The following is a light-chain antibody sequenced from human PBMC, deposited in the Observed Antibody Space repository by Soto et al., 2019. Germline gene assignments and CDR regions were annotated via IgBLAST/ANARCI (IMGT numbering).Light chain of an antibody. V-gene: IGKV1-5*01. Sequence: DIQLTQSPSTLSASVGDRVSITCRAGQSIIRWLACYQQKPGKAPKVLIYAASSLESGGPSRFSGSGSGTDFILTISSLQPDDFATYYCQQCAGARAFGPGTKVDI. CDR3: QQCAGARA. CDR2: AAS. J-gene: IGKJ1*01. CDR1: QSIIRW.